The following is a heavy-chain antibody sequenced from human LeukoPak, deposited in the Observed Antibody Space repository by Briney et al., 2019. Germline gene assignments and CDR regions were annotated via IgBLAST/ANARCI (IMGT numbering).Heavy chain of an antibody. J-gene: IGHJ4*02. V-gene: IGHV4-59*01. CDR3: ARVKRKYCSGGSCYSSGWYFDY. CDR1: GGSISSYY. D-gene: IGHD2-15*01. CDR2: IYYSGST. Sequence: KSSETLSLTCTVSGGSISSYYWSWIRQPPGKGLEWIGYIYYSGSTDYNPSLKSRVTISVDTSKNQFSLKLSSVTAADTAVYYCARVKRKYCSGGSCYSSGWYFDYWGQGTLVTVSS.